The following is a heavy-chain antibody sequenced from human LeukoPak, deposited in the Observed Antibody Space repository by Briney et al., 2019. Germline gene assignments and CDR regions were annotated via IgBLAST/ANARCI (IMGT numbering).Heavy chain of an antibody. V-gene: IGHV3-23*01. CDR2: ISGSGDST. CDR1: GFTFSSYA. Sequence: GGSLRLSCAASGFTFSSYAMSWVRQAPGKGLEWVSAISGSGDSTYYADSVKGRFTISRDNSKNTLYLQMNSLRAEDTAGYFCAKARGFAEFDYWGQGTLVTVSS. D-gene: IGHD3-10*01. CDR3: AKARGFAEFDY. J-gene: IGHJ4*02.